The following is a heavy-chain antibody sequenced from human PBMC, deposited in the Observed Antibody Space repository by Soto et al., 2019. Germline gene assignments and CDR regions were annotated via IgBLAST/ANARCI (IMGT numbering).Heavy chain of an antibody. V-gene: IGHV4-31*03. CDR1: CCSISSGGYY. CDR2: IYYST. J-gene: IGHJ6*02. Sequence: SETLSLTCTVSCCSISSGGYYWSWIRQHPGKGLEWIGYIYYSTYYNPSLKSRVTISVDTSKNQFSLKLSSVTAADTAVYYCARDYRASYPAYYYYGMDVWGQGTTVT. CDR3: ARDYRASYPAYYYYGMDV. D-gene: IGHD3-16*02.